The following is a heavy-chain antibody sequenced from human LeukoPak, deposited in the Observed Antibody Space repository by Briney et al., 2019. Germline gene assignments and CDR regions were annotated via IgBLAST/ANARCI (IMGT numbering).Heavy chain of an antibody. CDR1: GYTLTAYY. CDR3: TTPVGISDAFDI. CDR2: INPNSGGT. V-gene: IGHV1-2*06. J-gene: IGHJ3*02. D-gene: IGHD1-26*01. Sequence: ASVKVSCKASGYTLTAYYLHWVRQAPGQGLEWMGRINPNSGGTNYAQKFQGRVTMTRDTSITTAYMELNRLTSDDTAVYYCTTPVGISDAFDIWGQGTMVTVSS.